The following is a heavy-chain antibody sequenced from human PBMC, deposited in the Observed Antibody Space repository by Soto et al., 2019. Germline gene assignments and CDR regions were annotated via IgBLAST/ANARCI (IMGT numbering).Heavy chain of an antibody. CDR2: IKSYSAGGTT. V-gene: IGHV3-15*07. Sequence: EVHLVESGGGLVKPGESLRLSCAASGFTFNNAWMNWVRQAPGKGLEWVGRIKSYSAGGTTDYAAPLKGRFTISRDESRDTLYLQLNSLKPEDAAVYYCTAGYCSVADCYSSPYWGQGTLVTVSS. J-gene: IGHJ4*02. CDR1: GFTFNNAW. CDR3: TAGYCSVADCYSSPY. D-gene: IGHD2-15*01.